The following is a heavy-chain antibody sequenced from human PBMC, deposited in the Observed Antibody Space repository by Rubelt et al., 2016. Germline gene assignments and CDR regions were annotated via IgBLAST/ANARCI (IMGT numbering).Heavy chain of an antibody. Sequence: QVQLQESGPGLVKPSETLSLTCTVSGGSVSSGSYYWSWIRQPPGKGLEWIGYIYYSGSTNYNPSLKSRVTISVDTSKNQFSLKLSSVTAADTAVYYCAGSSWQWDHWFDPWGQGTLVTVSS. V-gene: IGHV4-61*01. CDR3: AGSSWQWDHWFDP. CDR1: GGSVSSGSYY. D-gene: IGHD6-13*01. J-gene: IGHJ5*02. CDR2: IYYSGST.